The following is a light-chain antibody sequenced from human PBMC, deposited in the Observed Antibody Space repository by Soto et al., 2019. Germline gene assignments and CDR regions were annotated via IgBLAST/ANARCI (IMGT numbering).Light chain of an antibody. V-gene: IGKV1-12*01. CDR3: QQETSFSLT. CDR2: AAS. Sequence: DIQMTQSPSSVSASVGDRVTITCRASQSISSWLAWYQQKPGKAPKLLIYAASRLQNEFPSRFSDSGSGTDFTLRINSLQHEDYATDNRQQETSFSLTFGQGNKVEIK. J-gene: IGKJ1*01. CDR1: QSISSW.